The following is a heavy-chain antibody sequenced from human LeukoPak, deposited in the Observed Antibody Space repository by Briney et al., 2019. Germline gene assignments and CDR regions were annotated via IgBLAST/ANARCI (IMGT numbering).Heavy chain of an antibody. J-gene: IGHJ3*02. CDR3: AREAYCGGDCYSYDAFDI. CDR1: GFTFDDYG. D-gene: IGHD2-21*01. V-gene: IGHV3-20*04. CDR2: INWNGGST. Sequence: PGGSLRLSCAASGFTFDDYGMSWVRQAPGKGLEWVSGINWNGGSTGYADSVKGRFTISRDNAKNSLYLQMNRLRAEDTALYYCAREAYCGGDCYSYDAFDIWGQGTMVTVSS.